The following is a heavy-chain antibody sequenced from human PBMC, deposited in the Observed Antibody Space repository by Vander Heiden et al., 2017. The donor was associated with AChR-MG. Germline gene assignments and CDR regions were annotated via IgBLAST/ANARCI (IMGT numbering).Heavy chain of an antibody. CDR2: INAGNGNT. J-gene: IGHJ5*02. CDR1: GYTFTSYT. CDR3: ARAPGCSGGSCYRNNWFDP. Sequence: QVQLVQSGAEAKKPGASVKVSCKASGYTFTSYTMHWVRQAPGQGLEWMGWINAGNGNTKYSQKFQGRVTITRDTSASTAYMELSSLRSDDTAVYYCARAPGCSGGSCYRNNWFDPWGQGTLVTVSS. D-gene: IGHD2-15*01. V-gene: IGHV1-3*01.